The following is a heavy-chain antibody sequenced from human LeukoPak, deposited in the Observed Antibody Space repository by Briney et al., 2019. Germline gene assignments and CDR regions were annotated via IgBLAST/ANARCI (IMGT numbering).Heavy chain of an antibody. CDR3: ARDHPASLGEFVDY. CDR2: ISSSGSTI. CDR1: GSTFSSYE. D-gene: IGHD3-16*01. Sequence: GGSLRLSCAASGSTFSSYEMNWVRQAPGKGLEWVSYISSSGSTIYYADSVKGRFTISRDNAKNSLYLQMNSLRAEDTAVYYCARDHPASLGEFVDYWGQGTLVTVSS. V-gene: IGHV3-48*03. J-gene: IGHJ4*02.